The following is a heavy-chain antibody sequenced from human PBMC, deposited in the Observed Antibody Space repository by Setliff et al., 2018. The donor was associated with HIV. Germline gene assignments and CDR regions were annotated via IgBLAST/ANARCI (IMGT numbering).Heavy chain of an antibody. J-gene: IGHJ4*02. CDR2: IYTSGST. CDR3: ARVPRGLWLAS. CDR1: GGSITSGNNY. Sequence: SETLSLTCTVSGGSITSGNNYWSWIRQPAGKGLEWIGHIYTSGSTNYNPSLKSRVTISVDTSKNQFSLKLSSVAAADTAMYYCARVPRGLWLASWGQGTLVTVSS. D-gene: IGHD5-18*01. V-gene: IGHV4-61*09.